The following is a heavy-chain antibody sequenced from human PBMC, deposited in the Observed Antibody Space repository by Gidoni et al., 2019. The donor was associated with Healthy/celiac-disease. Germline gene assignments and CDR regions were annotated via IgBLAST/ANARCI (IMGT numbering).Heavy chain of an antibody. J-gene: IGHJ6*02. CDR2: IIPILGIA. CDR1: GGPFSRYT. D-gene: IGHD2-2*01. V-gene: IGHV1-69*02. Sequence: QVQLVQSGAEVKKPGSSVKVSCKASGGPFSRYTIHWVPQAPGQGLEWMGRIIPILGIANYAQKFQGRVTITADKSTSTAYMELSSLRSEDTAVYYCARGGGDVVVPAATGETYYYYGMDVWGQGTTVTVSS. CDR3: ARGGGDVVVPAATGETYYYYGMDV.